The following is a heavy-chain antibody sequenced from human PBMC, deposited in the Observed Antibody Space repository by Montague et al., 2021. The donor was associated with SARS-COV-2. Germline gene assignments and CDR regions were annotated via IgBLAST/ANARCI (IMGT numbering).Heavy chain of an antibody. V-gene: IGHV4-61*02. CDR2: IYTSGGT. CDR1: DDSISSGTYY. Sequence: TLSLTCTVSDDSISSGTYYWSWIRQPAGKGLEWIGRIYTSGGTNYNPSLKSRVAISVDTSKNQFSLKLSSVTAADTAVYYCARGRGGYYDSSGYYRTGGAFDIWGQGTMVTASS. J-gene: IGHJ3*02. CDR3: ARGRGGYYDSSGYYRTGGAFDI. D-gene: IGHD3-22*01.